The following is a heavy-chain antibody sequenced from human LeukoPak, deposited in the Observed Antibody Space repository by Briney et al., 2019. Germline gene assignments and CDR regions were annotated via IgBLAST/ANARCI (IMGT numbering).Heavy chain of an antibody. CDR1: GFTFSSYA. Sequence: GGSLRLSCAASGFTFSSYAMSWVRQAPGKGLEWVSAISGSAYSTYYADSVKGRFTISRDNSKSTLYLQMNSLRAEDTAVYYCAKNIWTEMATIYYYMDVWGKGTTVTVSS. V-gene: IGHV3-23*01. CDR2: ISGSAYST. D-gene: IGHD5-24*01. CDR3: AKNIWTEMATIYYYMDV. J-gene: IGHJ6*03.